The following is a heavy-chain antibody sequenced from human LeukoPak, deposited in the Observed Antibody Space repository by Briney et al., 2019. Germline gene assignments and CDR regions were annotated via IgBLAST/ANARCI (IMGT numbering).Heavy chain of an antibody. Sequence: SETPSLTCTVSGGSISSGSYYWSWIRQPAGKGLEWIGRIYTSGSTNYNPSLKSRVTISVDTSKNQFSLKLSSVTAADTAVYYCARDINSSGYYWDYWGQGTLVTVSS. CDR3: ARDINSSGYYWDY. CDR1: GGSISSGSYY. V-gene: IGHV4-61*02. J-gene: IGHJ4*02. D-gene: IGHD3-22*01. CDR2: IYTSGST.